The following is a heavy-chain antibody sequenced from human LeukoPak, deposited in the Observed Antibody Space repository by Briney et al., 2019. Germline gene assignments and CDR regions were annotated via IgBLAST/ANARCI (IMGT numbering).Heavy chain of an antibody. Sequence: SETLSLTCTVSGGSISSYYWSWIRQPPGKGLEWIGYIYYSGSTNYNPSLKSRVTISVDTSKNQFSLKLSSVTAADTAVYYCARSSVGSSWYNDYWGQGTLVTVSS. CDR3: ARSSVGSSWYNDY. CDR1: GGSISSYY. V-gene: IGHV4-59*08. J-gene: IGHJ4*02. D-gene: IGHD6-13*01. CDR2: IYYSGST.